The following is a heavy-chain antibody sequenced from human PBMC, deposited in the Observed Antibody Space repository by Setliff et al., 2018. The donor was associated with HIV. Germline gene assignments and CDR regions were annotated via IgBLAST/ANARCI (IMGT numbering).Heavy chain of an antibody. CDR1: GYKFTGYW. CDR2: IDPSDSYV. D-gene: IGHD4-17*01. Sequence: GASLKISCKASGYKFTGYWINWVRQMPGKGLEWMGRIDPSDSYVDYSPSFQGHVTISIDKSVSSAHLQWSSLKASDTAMYYCARHKNGAYSLDSWGQGTLVTVSS. J-gene: IGHJ4*02. V-gene: IGHV5-10-1*01. CDR3: ARHKNGAYSLDS.